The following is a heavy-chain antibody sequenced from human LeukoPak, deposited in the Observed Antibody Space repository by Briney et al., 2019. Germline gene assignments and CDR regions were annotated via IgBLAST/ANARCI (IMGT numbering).Heavy chain of an antibody. Sequence: SETLSLTCAVYGGSFSGYYWSWIRQPPGKGLEWIGEINHSGSTNYNPSLKSRVTISVDTSKNQFSLKLSSVTAADTAVYYCARVGGYNSPFVYWGQGTLVTVSS. V-gene: IGHV4-34*01. CDR2: INHSGST. CDR1: GGSFSGYY. J-gene: IGHJ4*02. CDR3: ARVGGYNSPFVY. D-gene: IGHD5-24*01.